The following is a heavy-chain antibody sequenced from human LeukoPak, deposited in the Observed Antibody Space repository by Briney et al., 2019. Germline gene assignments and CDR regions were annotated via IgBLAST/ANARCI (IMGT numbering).Heavy chain of an antibody. CDR1: GFTFNAYW. CDR2: ITSDGSDT. D-gene: IGHD2-2*02. Sequence: GGSLRLSCAASGFTFNAYWMHWVRQAPGKGLVWVSRITSDGSDTTYADSVKGRFTMSRDNAKNTLYLQMNGLRAEDTAVYYCAGDAKYTPDYWGQGTLVTVSS. J-gene: IGHJ4*02. CDR3: AGDAKYTPDY. V-gene: IGHV3-74*01.